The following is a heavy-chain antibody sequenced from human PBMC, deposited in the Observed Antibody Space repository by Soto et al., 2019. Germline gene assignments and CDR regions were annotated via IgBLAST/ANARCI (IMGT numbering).Heavy chain of an antibody. CDR2: IRSKANSYAR. Sequence: EVQLVESGGGLVQPGGSLKLSCAASGFTFSGSAMHWVRQASGKGLEWVGRIRSKANSYARAYPASVKGRFTISRDDSKNTAYLQMNSLKTEDTAVYYCTFEYGMDGWGQGTTVTGSS. CDR3: TFEYGMDG. CDR1: GFTFSGSA. J-gene: IGHJ6*02. V-gene: IGHV3-73*02.